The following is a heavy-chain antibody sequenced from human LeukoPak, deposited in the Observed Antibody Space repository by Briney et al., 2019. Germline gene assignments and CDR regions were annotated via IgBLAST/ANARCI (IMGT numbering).Heavy chain of an antibody. CDR2: ISAYNGNT. V-gene: IGHV1-18*01. Sequence: GASVKVSCKASGYTFTSYGISWVRQAPGQGLEWMGWISAYNGNTNYAQKLQGRVTMTTDTSTSTAYMELRSLRSDDTAVYYCARAPGGMIFGRTSNNWFDPWGQGTLVTVSS. J-gene: IGHJ5*02. CDR3: ARAPGGMIFGRTSNNWFDP. D-gene: IGHD3/OR15-3a*01. CDR1: GYTFTSYG.